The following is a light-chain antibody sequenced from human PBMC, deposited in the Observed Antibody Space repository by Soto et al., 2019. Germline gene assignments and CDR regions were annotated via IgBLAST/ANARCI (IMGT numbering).Light chain of an antibody. Sequence: EIVLTQSPVTLSLSPGERATLSCRASQSLNARYLAWYQVKPGQAPRLLFYGASSRATGIPDRFIGSGSGTDLTLTITGLEPEDFAVYYCQQFHISRTFGQGTKVDIK. J-gene: IGKJ1*01. CDR1: QSLNARY. V-gene: IGKV3-20*01. CDR3: QQFHISRT. CDR2: GAS.